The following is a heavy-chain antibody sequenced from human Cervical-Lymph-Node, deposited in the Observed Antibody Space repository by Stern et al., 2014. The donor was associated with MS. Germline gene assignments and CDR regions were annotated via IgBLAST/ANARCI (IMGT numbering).Heavy chain of an antibody. D-gene: IGHD6-6*01. Sequence: VQLVESGGGVVQPGRSLRLSCAASGFPFSSYGIHWVRQTPGKGLEWVAVIWYDGSNKYYADSVKGRFTISRDNSENTAYLQMNSLRVEDTAVYYCAKGDSSSPLEYWGQGTLVTVSS. J-gene: IGHJ4*02. CDR1: GFPFSSYG. CDR3: AKGDSSSPLEY. CDR2: IWYDGSNK. V-gene: IGHV3-33*06.